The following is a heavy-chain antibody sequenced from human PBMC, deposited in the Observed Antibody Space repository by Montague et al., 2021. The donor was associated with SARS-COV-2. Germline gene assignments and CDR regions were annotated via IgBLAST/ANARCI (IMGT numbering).Heavy chain of an antibody. CDR2: TYYGSKWYT. V-gene: IGHV6-1*01. CDR1: GDSVSSNSAA. CDR3: AREGTVPGPRGIYFDD. D-gene: IGHD1-1*01. J-gene: IGHJ4*02. Sequence: CAISGDSVSSNSAAWNWIRPSPSGGLEWLGRTYYGSKWYTDYAPSVKTRITITPDTSNNQFSLHLNSVTPGDTAVYYCAREGTVPGPRGIYFDDWGQGTLVTVSS.